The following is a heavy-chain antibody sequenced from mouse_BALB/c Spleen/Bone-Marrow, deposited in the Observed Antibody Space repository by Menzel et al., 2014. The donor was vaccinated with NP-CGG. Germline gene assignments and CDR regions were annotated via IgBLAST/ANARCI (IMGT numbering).Heavy chain of an antibody. J-gene: IGHJ4*01. Sequence: SGPELVKPGASVKISCKASGYAFSSSWMNWVKQRPGQGLGWIGRIYPGDGDTNYNGKFKGKATLTADKSSSTAYMQLSSLTSVDSAVYFCARSDGYRTMDYWGQGTSVTVSS. CDR2: IYPGDGDT. CDR1: GYAFSSSW. CDR3: ARSDGYRTMDY. V-gene: IGHV1-82*01. D-gene: IGHD2-3*01.